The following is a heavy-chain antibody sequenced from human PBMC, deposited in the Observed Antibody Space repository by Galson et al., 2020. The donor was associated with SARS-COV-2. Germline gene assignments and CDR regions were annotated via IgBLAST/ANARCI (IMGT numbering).Heavy chain of an antibody. J-gene: IGHJ4*02. V-gene: IGHV4-59*08. CDR2: IYYSGST. D-gene: IGHD3-22*01. CDR1: GGSISSYY. Sequence: SETLSLTCTVSGGSISSYYWSWIRQPPGKGLEWIGYIYYSGSTNYNPSLKSRVTISVDTSKNQFSLKLSSVTAADTAVYYCAVQNSSGSFDYWGQGTLVTVSS. CDR3: AVQNSSGSFDY.